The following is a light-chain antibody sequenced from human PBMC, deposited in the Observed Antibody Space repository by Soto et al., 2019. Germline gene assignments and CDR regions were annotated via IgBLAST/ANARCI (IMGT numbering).Light chain of an antibody. Sequence: IVMTQTPLSSAVILGQPASISCRSTQSLVDSNGNTYLSWLHQRPGQPPRLLIYKVSNRLSGVPDRFSGGGAGTYFTLRISRVEAEDVGLYYCMQATQFPWTFGQGTRVEIK. V-gene: IGKV2-24*01. J-gene: IGKJ1*01. CDR3: MQATQFPWT. CDR2: KVS. CDR1: QSLVDSNGNTY.